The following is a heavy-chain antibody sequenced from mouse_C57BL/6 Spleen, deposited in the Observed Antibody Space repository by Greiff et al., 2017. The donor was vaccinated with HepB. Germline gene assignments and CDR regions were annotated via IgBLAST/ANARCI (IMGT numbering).Heavy chain of an antibody. Sequence: QVQLQQPGAELVKPGASVKLSCKASGYTFTSYWMHWVKQRPGQGLEWIGMIHPNSGSTNYNEKFKSKATLTVDKSSSTAYMQLSSLTSEDSAVYYCAADDYDEGFAYWGQGTLVTVSA. CDR2: IHPNSGST. CDR1: GYTFTSYW. CDR3: AADDYDEGFAY. V-gene: IGHV1-64*01. J-gene: IGHJ3*01. D-gene: IGHD2-4*01.